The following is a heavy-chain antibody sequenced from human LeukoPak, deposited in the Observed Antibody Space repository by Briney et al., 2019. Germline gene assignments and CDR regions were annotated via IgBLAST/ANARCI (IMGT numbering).Heavy chain of an antibody. J-gene: IGHJ6*03. Sequence: SETLSLTCTVSGGSISSGNYWDWIRQPPGKGLEWIGSIYHSGSTYYNPSLKSRVTISVDTSKNQFSLKLSSVTAADTAVYYCARRPVYYDSSGLPYYYYYMDVWGKGTTVTISS. D-gene: IGHD3-22*01. CDR2: IYHSGST. CDR3: ARRPVYYDSSGLPYYYYYMDV. CDR1: GGSISSGNY. V-gene: IGHV4-38-2*02.